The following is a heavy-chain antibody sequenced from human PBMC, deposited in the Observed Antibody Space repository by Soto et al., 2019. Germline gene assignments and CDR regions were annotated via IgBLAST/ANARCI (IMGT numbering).Heavy chain of an antibody. Sequence: GGSLRLSCAASGFTVSSNYMSWVRQAPGKGLEWVSVIYSGGSTYYADSVKGRFTISRDNSKNTLYLQMNSLRAEDTAVYYCARIYGDYAYVDYWGQGTLVTVSS. CDR1: GFTVSSNY. V-gene: IGHV3-53*01. J-gene: IGHJ4*02. D-gene: IGHD4-17*01. CDR3: ARIYGDYAYVDY. CDR2: IYSGGST.